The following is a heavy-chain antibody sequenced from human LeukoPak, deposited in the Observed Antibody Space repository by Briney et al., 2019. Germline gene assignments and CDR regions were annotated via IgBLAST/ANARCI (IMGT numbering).Heavy chain of an antibody. V-gene: IGHV5-10-1*01. CDR3: ARHEEMEPDFDY. CDR1: VYSFTSYW. J-gene: IGHJ4*02. Sequence: GESLKISCKGSVYSFTSYWISWVRQMPEKGLEWMGRIDPSDSSTNYSPSFQGHVTISADKSISTAYLQWSSLKASDTAMYFCARHEEMEPDFDYWGQGTLVTVSS. D-gene: IGHD5-24*01. CDR2: IDPSDSST.